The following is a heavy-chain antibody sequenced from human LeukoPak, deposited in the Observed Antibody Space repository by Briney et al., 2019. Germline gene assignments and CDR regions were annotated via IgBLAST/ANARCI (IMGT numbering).Heavy chain of an antibody. J-gene: IGHJ5*02. CDR2: IYTSGST. V-gene: IGHV4-61*02. D-gene: IGHD1-26*01. CDR1: GGSISSGSYY. Sequence: TLSLTCTVSGGSISSGSYYWSWIRQPAGKGLEWIGRIYTSGSTNYNPSLKSRVTISVDTSKNQFSLKLSSVTAADTAVYYCARVVSGSYTGDWFDPWGQGTLVTVSS. CDR3: ARVVSGSYTGDWFDP.